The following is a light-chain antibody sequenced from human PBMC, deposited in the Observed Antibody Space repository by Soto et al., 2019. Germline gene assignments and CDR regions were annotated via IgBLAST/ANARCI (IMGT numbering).Light chain of an antibody. CDR1: QSISSH. J-gene: IGKJ1*01. CDR2: DAS. V-gene: IGKV1-5*01. CDR3: QQYNSYSSWT. Sequence: DIQLTQSPSSLSAFVGDRVTVTCRVSQSISSHLNWYQQKPGTAPKLLIYDASSLESGVPSRFSGSGSGTEFTLTISSLQPDDFATYYCQQYNSYSSWTFGQGTKVDIK.